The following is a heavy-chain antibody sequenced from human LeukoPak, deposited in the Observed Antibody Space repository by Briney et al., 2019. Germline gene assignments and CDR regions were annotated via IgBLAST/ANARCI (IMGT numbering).Heavy chain of an antibody. J-gene: IGHJ5*02. D-gene: IGHD3-10*01. V-gene: IGHV1-69*13. CDR2: IIPIFGTA. CDR3: ARAYYGSGSCQDNWFDP. Sequence: ASVKVSCKASGGTFSSYAISWVRQAPGQGLEWMGGIIPIFGTANYAQKFQGRVTITADESTSTAYMELSSLRSEDTAVYYCARAYYGSGSCQDNWFDPWGQGTLVTVSS. CDR1: GGTFSSYA.